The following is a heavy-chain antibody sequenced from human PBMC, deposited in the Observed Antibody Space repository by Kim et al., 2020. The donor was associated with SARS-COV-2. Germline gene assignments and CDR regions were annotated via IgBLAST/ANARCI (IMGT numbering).Heavy chain of an antibody. D-gene: IGHD2-2*01. CDR2: IDHYGST. V-gene: IGHV4-34*01. CDR3: ARKKRSSSSLFDH. CDR1: GVSFSAHS. Sequence: SETLSLTFAVYGVSFSAHSWSWIRQSPGKGLEWIGDIDHYGSTTYNPSVKSRVSMSVDTSKNKFSLNLTSASAADTALYFCARKKRSSSSLFDHWGQGTL. J-gene: IGHJ4*02.